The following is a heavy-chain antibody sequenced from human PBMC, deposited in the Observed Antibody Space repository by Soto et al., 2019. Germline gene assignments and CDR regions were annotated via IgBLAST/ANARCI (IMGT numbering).Heavy chain of an antibody. Sequence: EVQLVQSGAEVKKPGESLKISCKVSGYSFTLYWIGWVRQMPGKGLEWMGIIYPGDSDTKYSPSFQGQVTISADKSISTAYLQWSSLKASDTAIYYCARLESRPVDYFDYWGQGTLVTVSS. CDR2: IYPGDSDT. D-gene: IGHD6-6*01. V-gene: IGHV5-51*03. J-gene: IGHJ4*02. CDR3: ARLESRPVDYFDY. CDR1: GYSFTLYW.